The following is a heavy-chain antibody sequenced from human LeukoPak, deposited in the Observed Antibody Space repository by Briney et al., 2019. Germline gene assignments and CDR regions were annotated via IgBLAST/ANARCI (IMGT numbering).Heavy chain of an antibody. J-gene: IGHJ6*02. V-gene: IGHV1-18*01. CDR2: ISGYNGNR. CDR1: GYTFNTYG. D-gene: IGHD3-10*01. Sequence: ASVKVSCKASGYTFNTYGISWVRQAPGKGLEWMGWISGYNGNRNYAQKFQGRVTMTIETSTSTAYMELRSLRSGDTAVYYCATASLTMIRGVVWAYYGMDVWGQGTTVTVS. CDR3: ATASLTMIRGVVWAYYGMDV.